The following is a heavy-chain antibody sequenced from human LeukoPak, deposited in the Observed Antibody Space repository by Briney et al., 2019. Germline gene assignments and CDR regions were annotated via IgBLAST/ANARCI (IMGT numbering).Heavy chain of an antibody. CDR3: PRGIPNAVDI. Sequence: SETLSLTCAVFGGSFNGYYWSWIRQPPGKGLEWIGEINHSGSTNYNPSVKSRVTISVDTSKNQFSLKLSSVPAAVTPIYYCPRGIPNAVDIWGQGTLVTVSS. J-gene: IGHJ3*02. V-gene: IGHV4-34*01. CDR2: INHSGST. CDR1: GGSFNGYY.